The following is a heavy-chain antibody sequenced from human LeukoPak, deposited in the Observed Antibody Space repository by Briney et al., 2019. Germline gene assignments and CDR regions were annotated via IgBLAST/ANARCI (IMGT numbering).Heavy chain of an antibody. CDR2: ISYDGSNK. CDR1: GFTFSTYT. J-gene: IGHJ4*02. V-gene: IGHV3-30-3*01. Sequence: GGSLRLSCGASGFTFSTYTMHWVRQAPGKGLEWVAVISYDGSNKYYADSVKGRFTISRDNSKDTLYLQMNSLRAEDTAVYYCARADTTGWSRPFDNWGQGTLVTVSS. CDR3: ARADTTGWSRPFDN. D-gene: IGHD6-19*01.